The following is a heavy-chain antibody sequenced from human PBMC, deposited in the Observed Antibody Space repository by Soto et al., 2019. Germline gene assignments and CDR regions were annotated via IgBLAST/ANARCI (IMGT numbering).Heavy chain of an antibody. D-gene: IGHD5-18*01. Sequence: WASVKVSCKASGYTFTSYGISWVRQAPGQGLEWMGWISAYNGNTNYAQKLQGRVTMTTDTSTSTAYMELRSLRSDDTAVYYCARDELRGYSYGPDYWGQGTLVTVSS. CDR2: ISAYNGNT. CDR1: GYTFTSYG. V-gene: IGHV1-18*01. CDR3: ARDELRGYSYGPDY. J-gene: IGHJ4*02.